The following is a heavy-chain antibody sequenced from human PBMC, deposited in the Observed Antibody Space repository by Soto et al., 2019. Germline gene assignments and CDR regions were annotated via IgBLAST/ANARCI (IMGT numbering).Heavy chain of an antibody. CDR2: ISGSGFST. CDR3: AKDPGDYPSDYFDY. J-gene: IGHJ4*02. Sequence: EVQLLESGGGLVQPGGSLRLSCAASGFTFSSYAMSWVRQAPGKGLEWVSAISGSGFSTYYADSVKGRFTVSRDTSKNPLFLQMNSLRAGDKAVYYCAKDPGDYPSDYFDYWGQGTLVTVSS. V-gene: IGHV3-23*01. CDR1: GFTFSSYA. D-gene: IGHD4-17*01.